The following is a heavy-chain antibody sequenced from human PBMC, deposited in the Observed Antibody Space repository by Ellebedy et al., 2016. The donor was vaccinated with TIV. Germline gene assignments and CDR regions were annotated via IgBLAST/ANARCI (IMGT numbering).Heavy chain of an antibody. J-gene: IGHJ4*02. CDR1: GFTFSNYL. CDR2: IKQDGSEK. D-gene: IGHD6-19*01. Sequence: GESLKISCGTSGFTFSNYLMTWLRQAPGKGLEWVANIKQDGSEKYYVDSVMGRFSISRDNTKNSLYLQMNSLTDEDTAVYYCARDQWLGRAYYFDSWGQGTLVTVSS. CDR3: ARDQWLGRAYYFDS. V-gene: IGHV3-7*01.